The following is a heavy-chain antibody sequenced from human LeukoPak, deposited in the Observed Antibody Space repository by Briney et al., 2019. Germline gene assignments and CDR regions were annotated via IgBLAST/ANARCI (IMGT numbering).Heavy chain of an antibody. CDR1: GGSISSSSYY. Sequence: SETLSLTCTVSGGSISSSSYYWGWIRQPPGKGLEWIGSIYYSGRTYYNPSLKSRVTIPVDTSKNQFSLKLSSVTSADTAVYYCARVSTYYYGAGRSYYFDYWGQGTLVTVSS. CDR3: ARVSTYYYGAGRSYYFDY. D-gene: IGHD3-10*01. V-gene: IGHV4-39*07. J-gene: IGHJ4*02. CDR2: IYYSGRT.